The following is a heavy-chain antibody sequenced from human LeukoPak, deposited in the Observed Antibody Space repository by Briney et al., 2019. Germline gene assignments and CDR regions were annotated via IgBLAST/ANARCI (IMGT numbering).Heavy chain of an antibody. CDR3: ARGWNSWYYFDY. V-gene: IGHV4-4*07. D-gene: IGHD6-13*01. CDR2: IYSSGST. Sequence: SETLSLTCTVSGGSIIGYYWSWIRQPAGKGLEWIGRIYSSGSTNYSPSLKSRVTISVDKSKNQFSLKLSSVTAADTAVYYCARGWNSWYYFDYWGQGTLVTVSS. CDR1: GGSIIGYY. J-gene: IGHJ4*02.